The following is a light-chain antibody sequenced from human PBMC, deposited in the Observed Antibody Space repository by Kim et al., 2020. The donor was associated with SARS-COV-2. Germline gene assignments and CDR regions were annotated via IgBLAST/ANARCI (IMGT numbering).Light chain of an antibody. CDR3: SSYAGSSTWV. J-gene: IGLJ3*02. Sequence: GQSITISCTGTSSDVGRYNLVSWYQQHPGKAPKLMIYEVSKRPSGVSNRFSGSKSGNTASLTISGLQAEDEADYYCSSYAGSSTWVFGGGTQLTVL. CDR2: EVS. V-gene: IGLV2-23*02. CDR1: SSDVGRYNL.